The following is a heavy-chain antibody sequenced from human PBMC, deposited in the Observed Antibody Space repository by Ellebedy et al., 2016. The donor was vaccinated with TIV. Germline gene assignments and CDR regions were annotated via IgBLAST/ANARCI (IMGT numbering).Heavy chain of an antibody. D-gene: IGHD4-17*01. V-gene: IGHV4-34*01. CDR2: INHSGST. CDR1: GGSFSGYY. CDR3: AREPSYGDNPIDY. Sequence: SETLSLTXAVYGGSFSGYYWSWIRQPPGKGLEWIGEINHSGSTNYNPSLKSRVTISVDTSKNQFSLKLSSVTAADTAVYYCAREPSYGDNPIDYWGQGTLVTVSS. J-gene: IGHJ4*02.